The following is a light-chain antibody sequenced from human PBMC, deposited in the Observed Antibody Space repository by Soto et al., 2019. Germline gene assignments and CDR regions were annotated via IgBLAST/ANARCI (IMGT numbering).Light chain of an antibody. V-gene: IGKV3-20*01. CDR3: QQVNVYPST. CDR2: GAS. Sequence: EIVLTQSPGTLALSPGERATLSCRASQSVSSNYLAWFQQKPGQAPRLLIYGASTRATGVPDRFSGSGSGTDFTLTISSLQPEDFATYYCQQVNVYPSTFGGGTKVEIK. J-gene: IGKJ4*01. CDR1: QSVSSNY.